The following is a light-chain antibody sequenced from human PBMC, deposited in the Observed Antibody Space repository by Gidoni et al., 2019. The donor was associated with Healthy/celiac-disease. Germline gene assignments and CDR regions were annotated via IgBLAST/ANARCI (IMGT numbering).Light chain of an antibody. J-gene: IGKJ1*01. Sequence: DIQMTQSPSSLSASVGDRVTITCRASQSISSYLNWYQQKPGKAPKILIYAASSLQSGVPSRFSGSGSGTDFTLTISSLQPEDFATYYCQQSYSTPQTFXQXTKVEIK. CDR1: QSISSY. CDR2: AAS. V-gene: IGKV1-39*01. CDR3: QQSYSTPQT.